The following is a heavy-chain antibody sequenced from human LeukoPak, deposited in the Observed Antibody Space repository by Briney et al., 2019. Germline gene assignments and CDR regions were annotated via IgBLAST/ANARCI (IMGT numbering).Heavy chain of an antibody. CDR2: IIAIFGTA. Sequence: SVKVSCKASGGTFISYAISWVRQAPGQGLEWMGRIIAIFGTANYAQKFQGRVTITTDESTSTAYMELSSLRSEDTAVYYCARDRVHTVTSHDDAFDIWGQGTMVTVSS. CDR3: ARDRVHTVTSHDDAFDI. CDR1: GGTFISYA. D-gene: IGHD4-17*01. V-gene: IGHV1-69*05. J-gene: IGHJ3*02.